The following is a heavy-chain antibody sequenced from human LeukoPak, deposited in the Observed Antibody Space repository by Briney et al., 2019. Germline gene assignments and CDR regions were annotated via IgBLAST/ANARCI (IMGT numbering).Heavy chain of an antibody. CDR3: ARDSGSCRGCAFDI. J-gene: IGHJ3*02. Sequence: GGSLRLSCAAAEFTFSNFWMSWVRQAPGKGLEWVANTNTDGSEKYYVDSVKGRVTISRDNAMNFLYLQLNSLRVDDTAVYYCARDSGSCRGCAFDIWGQGTVVTVSS. CDR2: TNTDGSEK. D-gene: IGHD1-26*01. V-gene: IGHV3-7*01. CDR1: EFTFSNFW.